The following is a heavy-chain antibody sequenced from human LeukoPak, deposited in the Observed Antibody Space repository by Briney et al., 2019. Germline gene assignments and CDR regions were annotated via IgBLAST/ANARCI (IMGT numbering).Heavy chain of an antibody. D-gene: IGHD6-13*01. CDR3: ARDDRIAAAGTPFDY. CDR1: GYTFTGYY. J-gene: IGHJ4*02. V-gene: IGHV1-2*02. CDR2: INPNSGGT. Sequence: GASVKVSCKASGYTFTGYYMHWVRQAPGQGLEWMGWINPNSGGTNYAQKFQGRVTMTRDTSISTAYMELSRLRSDDTAVYYCARDDRIAAAGTPFDYWGQGTLVTVSS.